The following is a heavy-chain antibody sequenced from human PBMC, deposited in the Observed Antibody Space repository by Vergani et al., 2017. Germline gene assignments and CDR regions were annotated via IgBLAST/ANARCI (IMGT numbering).Heavy chain of an antibody. D-gene: IGHD3-3*01. CDR2: ISRSSDYI. Sequence: EVQLVESGGGLVKPGGSLRLACAASGFTFSSYSMNWVRQTPGKGLEWVASISRSSDYIYYADSVKGRFTISRDNAEISLYLQLNSLRDEDTAVYYCARGDQSYDDIRSGLPTYFMDVWGKGTTVTVSS. J-gene: IGHJ6*03. CDR1: GFTFSSYS. CDR3: ARGDQSYDDIRSGLPTYFMDV. V-gene: IGHV3-21*01.